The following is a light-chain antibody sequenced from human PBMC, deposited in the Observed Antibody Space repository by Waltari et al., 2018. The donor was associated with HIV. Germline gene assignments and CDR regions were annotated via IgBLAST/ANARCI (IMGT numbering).Light chain of an antibody. V-gene: IGLV1-40*01. CDR3: QSYDKFLSAWI. J-gene: IGLJ2*01. CDR2: ANT. CDR1: ASNIGADYR. Sequence: VLTQPPSVSGAPGQRVNISCAGSASNIGADYRVPWYRLFPGSAPKLLIFANTYRTSGVPDRFAGSRSGSAASLAIAGLQTEDEADYFCQSYDKFLSAWIFGGGTRVTVL.